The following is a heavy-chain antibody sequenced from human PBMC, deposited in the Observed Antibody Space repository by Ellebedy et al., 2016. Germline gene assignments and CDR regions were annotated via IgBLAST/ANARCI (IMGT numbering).Heavy chain of an antibody. CDR2: ISYDGSNK. V-gene: IGHV3-30*18. J-gene: IGHJ4*02. D-gene: IGHD3-10*01. CDR3: AKAVEVRGVITHYDY. Sequence: GESLKISXAASGFTFSSYGMHWVRQAPGKGLEWVAVISYDGSNKYYADSVKGRFTISRDNSKNTLYLQMNSLRAEDTAVYYCAKAVEVRGVITHYDYWGQGTLVTVSS. CDR1: GFTFSSYG.